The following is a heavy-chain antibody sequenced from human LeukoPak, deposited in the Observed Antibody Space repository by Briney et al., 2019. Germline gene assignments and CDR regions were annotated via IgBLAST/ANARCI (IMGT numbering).Heavy chain of an antibody. D-gene: IGHD5-12*01. CDR1: GDSTSSSTYY. Sequence: PSETLSLTCTVSGDSTSSSTYYWDWIRQAPGKGLEWIGNIYDSGTTHYNPSLKSRVTISGDTSKNQFSLKLNSVTAADTAIYYCATHRRSGSGGSENAFEIWGQGTMVTVSS. CDR3: ATHRRSGSGGSENAFEI. CDR2: IYDSGTT. J-gene: IGHJ3*02. V-gene: IGHV4-39*01.